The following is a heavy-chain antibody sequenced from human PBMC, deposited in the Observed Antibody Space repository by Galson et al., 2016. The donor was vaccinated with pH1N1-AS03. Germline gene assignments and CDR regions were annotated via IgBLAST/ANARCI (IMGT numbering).Heavy chain of an antibody. Sequence: ETLSLTCAVSGGSFSGYYWSWVRQPPGRGLEWIGEISHSGSTKYNPSLKSRVAISIHTSKNQFSLTVTSVTAADTAIYYCARGVDNYNVFVFEMWGRGTMVTVSS. CDR3: ARGVDNYNVFVFEM. D-gene: IGHD4-11*01. J-gene: IGHJ3*02. CDR2: ISHSGST. V-gene: IGHV4-34*01. CDR1: GGSFSGYY.